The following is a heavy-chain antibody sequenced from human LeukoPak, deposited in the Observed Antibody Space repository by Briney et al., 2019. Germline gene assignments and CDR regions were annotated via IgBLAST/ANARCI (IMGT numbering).Heavy chain of an antibody. D-gene: IGHD5-24*01. CDR3: ARDATRGGDFDF. J-gene: IGHJ4*02. V-gene: IGHV3-23*01. CDR1: GLTFSTYA. CDR2: ISATGSTT. Sequence: GGSLRLSCTASGLTFSTYALSWVRQTPGKGLEWLSVISATGSTTYYADSVKGRFTISRDNAKNSLYLQMNSLRVEDTALYYCARDATRGGDFDFWGQGTLVTVSS.